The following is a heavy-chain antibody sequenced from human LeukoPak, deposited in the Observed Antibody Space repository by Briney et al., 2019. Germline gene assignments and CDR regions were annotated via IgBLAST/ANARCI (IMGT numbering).Heavy chain of an antibody. J-gene: IGHJ3*02. D-gene: IGHD3-3*01. Sequence: ASVKVSRKASGYTFTGYYMHWVRQAPGQGLEWMGWINPNSGGTNYAQKFQGRVTMTRDTSISTAYMELSRLRSDDTAVYYCARASSITIFGVVRGDAFDIWGQGTMVTVSS. V-gene: IGHV1-2*02. CDR3: ARASSITIFGVVRGDAFDI. CDR2: INPNSGGT. CDR1: GYTFTGYY.